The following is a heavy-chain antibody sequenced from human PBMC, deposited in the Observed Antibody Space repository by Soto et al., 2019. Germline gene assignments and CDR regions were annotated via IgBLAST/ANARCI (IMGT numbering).Heavy chain of an antibody. Sequence: SVKVSCKASGGTFSSYAIDWVRQAPGQGLEWMGGIIPLFGTTNYAQKLQGRVKLTADESTRTAYMELSTLTSEDTAVYYCANLDMITFGGVIGPNDEFDIWGQGTMVTVSS. CDR1: GGTFSSYA. CDR2: IIPLFGTT. D-gene: IGHD3-16*02. V-gene: IGHV1-69*13. CDR3: ANLDMITFGGVIGPNDEFDI. J-gene: IGHJ3*02.